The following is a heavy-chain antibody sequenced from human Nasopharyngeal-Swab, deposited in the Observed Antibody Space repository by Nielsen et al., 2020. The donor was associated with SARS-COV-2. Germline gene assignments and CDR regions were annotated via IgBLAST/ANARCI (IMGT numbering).Heavy chain of an antibody. D-gene: IGHD3-10*01. CDR1: GYTFTGYY. CDR2: INPNSGGT. J-gene: IGHJ6*02. CDR3: ARVDVRDYYYYGMDV. V-gene: IGHV1-2*06. Sequence: ASVKVSCKASGYTFTGYYMHWVRQAPGQGLEWMGRINPNSGGTNYAQKFQGRVTMTRDTSISTAYMELSSLRSEDTAVYYCARVDVRDYYYYGMDVWGQGTTVTVSS.